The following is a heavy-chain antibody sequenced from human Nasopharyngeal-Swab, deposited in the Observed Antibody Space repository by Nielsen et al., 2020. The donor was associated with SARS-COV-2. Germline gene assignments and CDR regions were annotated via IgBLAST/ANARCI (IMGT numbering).Heavy chain of an antibody. V-gene: IGHV3-74*01. Sequence: GESLKISCAASGFTFSSYSMHWVRQAPGKGLVWVSRINSDGSSTSYADSVKGRFTISRDNAKNTLYLQMNSLRAEDTAVYYCARGGSSSWYGDFDYWGQGTLVTVSS. CDR1: GFTFSSYS. D-gene: IGHD6-13*01. J-gene: IGHJ4*02. CDR3: ARGGSSSWYGDFDY. CDR2: INSDGSST.